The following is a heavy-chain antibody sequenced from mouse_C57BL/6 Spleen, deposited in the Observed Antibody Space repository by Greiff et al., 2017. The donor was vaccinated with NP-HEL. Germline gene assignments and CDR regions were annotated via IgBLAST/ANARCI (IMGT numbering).Heavy chain of an antibody. J-gene: IGHJ4*01. Sequence: EVQLQQSGPELVKPGASVKISCKASGYTFTDYYMNWVKQSHGKSLEWIGDINPNNGGTSYNQKFKGKATLTVDKSSSTAYMELRSLTSEDSAVYYCARGTTGDAMDYWGQGTSVTVSS. CDR3: ARGTTGDAMDY. CDR2: INPNNGGT. D-gene: IGHD1-1*01. V-gene: IGHV1-26*01. CDR1: GYTFTDYY.